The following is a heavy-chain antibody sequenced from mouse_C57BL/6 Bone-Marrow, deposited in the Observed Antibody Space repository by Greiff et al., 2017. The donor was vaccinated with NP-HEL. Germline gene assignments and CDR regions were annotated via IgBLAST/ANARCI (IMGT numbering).Heavy chain of an antibody. CDR2: INPNNGGT. CDR3: GRRLDYGSSHWYFDG. D-gene: IGHD1-1*01. V-gene: IGHV1-26*01. J-gene: IGHJ1*03. Sequence: VQLQQSGPELVKPGASVKISCKASGYTFTDYYMNWVKQSHGKSLEWIGDINPNNGGTSYNQKFKGKATLTVDKSSSTAYMELRSLTSEDSAVYYCGRRLDYGSSHWYFDGWGTGTTVTVAS. CDR1: GYTFTDYY.